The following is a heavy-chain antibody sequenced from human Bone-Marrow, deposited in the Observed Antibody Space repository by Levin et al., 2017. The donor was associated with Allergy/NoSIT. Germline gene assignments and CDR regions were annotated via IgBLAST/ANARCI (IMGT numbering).Heavy chain of an antibody. J-gene: IGHJ5*01. D-gene: IGHD6-19*01. CDR2: IPHDGANT. V-gene: IGHV3-30-3*01. Sequence: SCAASGFTFSNFAMHWVRQAPGKGLEWVAAIPHDGANTYYTDSVRGRFTISRDNSKNTLIVEMNSLRVEDTAVYYCARGPGLAVGKGYFDSWGQGTLVTVSS. CDR3: ARGPGLAVGKGYFDS. CDR1: GFTFSNFA.